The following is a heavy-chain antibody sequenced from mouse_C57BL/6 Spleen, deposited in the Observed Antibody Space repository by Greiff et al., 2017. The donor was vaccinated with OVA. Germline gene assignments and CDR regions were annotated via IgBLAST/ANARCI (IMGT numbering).Heavy chain of an antibody. D-gene: IGHD2-5*01. CDR3: ARDGYSIRGYAMDY. Sequence: EVQLVESGGGLVKPGGSLKLSCAASGFTFSSYAMSWVRQTPEKRLEWVATISDGGSYTYYPDNVKGRFTISRDNAKNNLYLQMSHLKSEDTAMYYCARDGYSIRGYAMDYWGQGTSVTVSS. J-gene: IGHJ4*01. CDR1: GFTFSSYA. V-gene: IGHV5-4*01. CDR2: ISDGGSYT.